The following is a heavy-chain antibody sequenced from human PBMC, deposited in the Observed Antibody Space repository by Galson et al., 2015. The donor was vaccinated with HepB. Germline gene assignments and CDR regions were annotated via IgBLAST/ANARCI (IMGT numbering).Heavy chain of an antibody. CDR3: ARDLGGADGDGLDV. V-gene: IGHV3-23*01. J-gene: IGHJ6*02. D-gene: IGHD5-24*01. CDR1: GFIFNNYA. Sequence: SLRLSCAASGFIFNNYAMSWVRQAPGKGLEWVSGITRGGYTYDVDSVKGRFTISRDNSKNTLYLQMNSLRDDDTAVYYCARDLGGADGDGLDVWGQGSAVTV. CDR2: ITRGGYT.